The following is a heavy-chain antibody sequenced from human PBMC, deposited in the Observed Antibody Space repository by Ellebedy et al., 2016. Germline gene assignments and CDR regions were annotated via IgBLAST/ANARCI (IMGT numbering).Heavy chain of an antibody. CDR3: ARVDIEVLARSRYYFDY. CDR1: GFTFSDYW. V-gene: IGHV3-21*01. J-gene: IGHJ4*02. D-gene: IGHD3-3*01. CDR2: ISSTGNFL. Sequence: GESLKISXAASGFTFSDYWMHWVRQVPGKGLVWVSSISSTGNFLDYADSVKGRFTISKDNANNSLYLQMDNLKADDTALYYCARVDIEVLARSRYYFDYWGQGTLVTVSS.